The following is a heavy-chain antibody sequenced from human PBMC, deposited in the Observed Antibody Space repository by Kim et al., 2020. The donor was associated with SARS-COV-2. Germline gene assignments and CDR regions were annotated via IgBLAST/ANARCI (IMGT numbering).Heavy chain of an antibody. CDR1: GGSISSGGYY. V-gene: IGHV4-31*03. CDR3: ARMYYYGSGSYHIRNGMDV. J-gene: IGHJ6*02. D-gene: IGHD3-10*01. Sequence: SETLSLTCTVSGGSISSGGYYWSWIRQHPGKGLEWIGYIYYSGSTYYNPSLKSRVTISVDTSKNQFSLKLSSVTAADTAVYYCARMYYYGSGSYHIRNGMDVWGQGTTVTVSS. CDR2: IYYSGST.